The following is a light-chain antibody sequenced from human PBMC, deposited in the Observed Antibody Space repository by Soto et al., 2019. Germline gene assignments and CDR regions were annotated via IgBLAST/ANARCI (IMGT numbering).Light chain of an antibody. J-gene: IGKJ5*01. V-gene: IGKV3-11*01. CDR2: DAS. CDR3: QQRYNWPIT. CDR1: QSVSNS. Sequence: EIVLTQSPATLSLSPGERATLSCRASQSVSNSLAWYQQRPGQAPRLLIYDASNRATGIPVRLSGSGSGTDFTLTISSLEPEDFAVYSCQQRYNWPITFGQGTRLEIK.